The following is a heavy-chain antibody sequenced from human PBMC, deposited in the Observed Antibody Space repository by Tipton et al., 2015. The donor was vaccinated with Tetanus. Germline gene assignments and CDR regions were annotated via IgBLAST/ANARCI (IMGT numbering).Heavy chain of an antibody. CDR3: ARRRSATLSGSYHWYFDI. Sequence: VQLVQSGAEVKKPGESLKISCRGSGYNFTHYSIGWVRQMPGKGLEWVGIIDPRDSETFQGHVTISADKSISTAHLRWSSLEASDTAIYYCARRRSATLSGSYHWYFDIWGRGTLVIVSS. V-gene: IGHV5-51*01. CDR2: IDPRDSET. CDR1: GYNFTHYS. J-gene: IGHJ2*01. D-gene: IGHD2/OR15-2a*01.